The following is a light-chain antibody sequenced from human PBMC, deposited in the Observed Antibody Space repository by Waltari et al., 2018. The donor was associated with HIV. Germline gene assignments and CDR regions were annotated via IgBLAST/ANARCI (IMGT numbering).Light chain of an antibody. CDR3: AAWDDSLSGWV. CDR2: LNSDGSH. CDR1: SGHSTYA. V-gene: IGLV4-69*01. Sequence: QLVLTQSPSASASLGASVKVTCTLSSGHSTYAIAWHQQQAEKGPRYLMKLNSDGSHNKGDGIPDRFSGSSSGAERYLTISSLQSEDEADYYCAAWDDSLSGWVFGGGTKLTVL. J-gene: IGLJ3*02.